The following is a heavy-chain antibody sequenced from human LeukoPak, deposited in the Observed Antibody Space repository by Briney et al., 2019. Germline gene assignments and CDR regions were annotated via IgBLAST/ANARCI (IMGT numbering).Heavy chain of an antibody. CDR3: AKPAYAGYYYYMDV. Sequence: GGTLRLSCAASGFTFSSYGMHWVRQAPGKGLEWVALISYDGSNKYYADSVKGRFTISRDNSKNTLYLQMNSLRVEDTAVYYCAKPAYAGYYYYMDVWGKGTTVTVSS. CDR2: ISYDGSNK. CDR1: GFTFSSYG. V-gene: IGHV3-30*18. D-gene: IGHD3-16*01. J-gene: IGHJ6*03.